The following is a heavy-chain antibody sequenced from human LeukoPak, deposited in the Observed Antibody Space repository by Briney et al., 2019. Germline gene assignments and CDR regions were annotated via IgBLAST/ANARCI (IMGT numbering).Heavy chain of an antibody. J-gene: IGHJ4*02. CDR1: GGSFSGYY. CDR3: ARVGDIVVVAAAHGYYFDY. Sequence: SETLSLTCAVYGGSFSGYYWSWIRQPPGKGLEWIGEINHSGSTNYNPSLKSRVTISVDTSKNQFSLKLNSVTAADTAVYYCARVGDIVVVAAAHGYYFDYWGQGTLVTVSS. CDR2: INHSGST. D-gene: IGHD2-2*01. V-gene: IGHV4-34*01.